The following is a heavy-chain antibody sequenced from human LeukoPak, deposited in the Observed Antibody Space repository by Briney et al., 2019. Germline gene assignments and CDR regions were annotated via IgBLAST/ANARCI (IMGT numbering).Heavy chain of an antibody. CDR1: GFTFDDYG. Sequence: SGRSLRLSCAPSGFTFDDYGTTWVHQAPGNGLEWVAYISGGSNTIYYADSVKGRFTISRDNVKDSLYLQMNSLRDEDTAVYYCARVSPRGYYDSPGYMTWFDPWGQGTLVTVSS. CDR3: ARVSPRGYYDSPGYMTWFDP. D-gene: IGHD3-22*01. V-gene: IGHV3-48*02. CDR2: ISGGSNTI. J-gene: IGHJ5*02.